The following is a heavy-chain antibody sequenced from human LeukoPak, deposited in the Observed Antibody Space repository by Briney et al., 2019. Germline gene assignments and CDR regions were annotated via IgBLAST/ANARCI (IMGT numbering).Heavy chain of an antibody. V-gene: IGHV3-30*18. CDR3: AKDHRWFGLTDY. Sequence: PGGSLRLSCAASGFTFSSYGMHWVRQAPGKGLEWVAVISYDGSNKYYADSVKGRFTISRDNSKNTLYLQMNSLRAGDTAVYYCAKDHRWFGLTDYWGQGTLVTVSS. J-gene: IGHJ4*02. CDR2: ISYDGSNK. D-gene: IGHD3-10*01. CDR1: GFTFSSYG.